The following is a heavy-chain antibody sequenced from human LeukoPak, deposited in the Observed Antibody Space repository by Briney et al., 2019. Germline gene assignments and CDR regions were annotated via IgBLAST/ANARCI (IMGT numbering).Heavy chain of an antibody. V-gene: IGHV3-30*02. CDR2: IRYDGSNK. J-gene: IGHJ4*02. CDR3: AKDNYSNNYGTFLDY. CDR1: GFTFSSYG. Sequence: GGSLRLSCAASGFTFSSYGMHWIRQAPGKGLEWVAFIRYDGSNKYYADSVKGRFTISRDNSKNTLYLQMNSLRAEDKAVYYCAKDNYSNNYGTFLDYWGQGTLVTVSS. D-gene: IGHD4-17*01.